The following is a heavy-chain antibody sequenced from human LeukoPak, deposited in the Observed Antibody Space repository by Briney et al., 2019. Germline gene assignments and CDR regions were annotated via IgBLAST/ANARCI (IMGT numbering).Heavy chain of an antibody. J-gene: IGHJ4*02. D-gene: IGHD3-3*01. CDR1: GFTFSRYW. CDR3: ARGGPFWSGYYLDY. V-gene: IGHV3-7*01. Sequence: GGSLRLSCVASGFTFSRYWMSWVRQAPGKGLEWVATIKQDGSEKYYVDSVKGRFTISRDNAKNTLYLQMNSLRAEDTAVYYCARGGPFWSGYYLDYWGQGTLVTVSS. CDR2: IKQDGSEK.